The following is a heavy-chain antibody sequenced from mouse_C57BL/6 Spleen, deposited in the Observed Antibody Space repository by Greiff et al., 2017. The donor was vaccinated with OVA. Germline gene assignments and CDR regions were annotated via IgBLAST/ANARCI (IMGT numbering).Heavy chain of an antibody. CDR2: IDPSDSYT. CDR1: GYTFTSYW. CDR3: ARKGYSNHFDY. V-gene: IGHV1-69*01. Sequence: QVQLQQPGAELVMPGASVKLSCKASGYTFTSYWMHWVKQRPGQGLEWIGEIDPSDSYTNYNQKFKGKSTLTVDKSYSTAYMQRSSLTSEDSAVYYCARKGYSNHFDYWGQGTTLTVSS. J-gene: IGHJ2*01. D-gene: IGHD2-5*01.